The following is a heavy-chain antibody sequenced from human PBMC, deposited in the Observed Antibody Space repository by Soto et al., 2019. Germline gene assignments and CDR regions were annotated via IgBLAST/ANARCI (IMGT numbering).Heavy chain of an antibody. J-gene: IGHJ6*02. CDR2: IIPIFGPA. D-gene: IGHD1-1*01. CDR1: GGTFSSHS. V-gene: IGHV1-69*13. CDR3: ATGSFTSTGGRIGYHYNAMDV. Sequence: SVKVSCKSSGGTFSSHSINWVRQAPGQGLEWMGGIIPIFGPANFAKKFQGRVTITADESTTTAYMELSSLTSEDTAVYYCATGSFTSTGGRIGYHYNAMDVWGQGTTVTVSS.